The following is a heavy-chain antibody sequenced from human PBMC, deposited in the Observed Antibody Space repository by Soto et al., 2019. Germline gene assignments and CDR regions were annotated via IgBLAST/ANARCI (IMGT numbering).Heavy chain of an antibody. CDR3: ASPSIPFTYSGRGDYFDY. CDR1: GFTFSSYA. CDR2: ISYDGSNK. J-gene: IGHJ4*02. D-gene: IGHD1-26*01. V-gene: IGHV3-30-3*01. Sequence: QVQLVESGGGVVQPGRSLRLSCAASGFTFSSYAMHWVRQAPGKGLEWVAVISYDGSNKYYADSVKGRFTISRDNSKNTXXLQMNSLRAEDTAVYYCASPSIPFTYSGRGDYFDYWGQGTLVTVSS.